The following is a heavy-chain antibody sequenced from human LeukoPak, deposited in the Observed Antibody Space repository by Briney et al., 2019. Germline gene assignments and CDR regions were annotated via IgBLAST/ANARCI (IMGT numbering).Heavy chain of an antibody. CDR2: ISGSGGST. V-gene: IGHV3-23*01. J-gene: IGHJ4*02. Sequence: GGSLRLSCAASGFTFSSYAMSGVRQAPAKGLEWVSTISGSGGSTYYADSVKGRFTISRDNSKNTLYLQMNSLRAEDTAVYYCAKGGSGWYVDYWGQGTLVTVSS. D-gene: IGHD6-19*01. CDR1: GFTFSSYA. CDR3: AKGGSGWYVDY.